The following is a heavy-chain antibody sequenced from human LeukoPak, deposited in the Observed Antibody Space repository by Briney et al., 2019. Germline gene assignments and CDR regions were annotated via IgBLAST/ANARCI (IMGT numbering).Heavy chain of an antibody. V-gene: IGHV4-59*12. D-gene: IGHD3-10*01. CDR1: GGSISSYY. Sequence: SETLSLTCIVSGGSISSYYWSWIRQPPGKGLEWIGYIYYSGSTNYNPSLKSRVTISVDTSKNQFSLKLSSVTAADTAVYYCARDLNPSRGWFDPWGQGTLVTVSS. CDR2: IYYSGST. J-gene: IGHJ5*02. CDR3: ARDLNPSRGWFDP.